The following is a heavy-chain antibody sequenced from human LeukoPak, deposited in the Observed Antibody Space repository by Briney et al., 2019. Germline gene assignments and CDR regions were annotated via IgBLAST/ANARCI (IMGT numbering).Heavy chain of an antibody. D-gene: IGHD3-3*01. J-gene: IGHJ4*02. CDR2: ISSSSSYI. Sequence: GGSLRLSCAASGFTFSSYAMSWVRQAPGKGLEWVSSISSSSSYIYYADSVKGRFTISRDNAKNSLYLQMNSLRAEDTAVYYCARGSRVLRFLEWFPYYFDYWGQGTLVTVSS. CDR1: GFTFSSYA. V-gene: IGHV3-21*01. CDR3: ARGSRVLRFLEWFPYYFDY.